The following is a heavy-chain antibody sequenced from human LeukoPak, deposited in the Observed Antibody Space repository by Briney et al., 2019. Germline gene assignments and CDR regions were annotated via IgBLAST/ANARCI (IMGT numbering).Heavy chain of an antibody. J-gene: IGHJ4*02. CDR2: MNPNSGNT. CDR3: ARGWEQHSSSWYRGVGEEDY. Sequence: ASVKVSCKASGYTFTSYDINWVRQATGQGLEWMGWMNPNSGNTGYAQKFQGRVTMTRNTSISTAYMELSSLRSEGTAVYYCARGWEQHSSSWYRGVGEEDYWGQGTLVTVSS. V-gene: IGHV1-8*01. D-gene: IGHD6-13*01. CDR1: GYTFTSYD.